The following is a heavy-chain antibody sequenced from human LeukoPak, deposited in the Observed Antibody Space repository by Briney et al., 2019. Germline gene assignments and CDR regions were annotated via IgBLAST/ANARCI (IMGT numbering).Heavy chain of an antibody. CDR3: ARQLELLEGEYYFDY. V-gene: IGHV3-11*01. J-gene: IGHJ4*02. CDR2: ISSSGSTI. Sequence: GGSLRLSCAASGFTFSDYYMSWIRQAPGKGLEWASYISSSGSTIYYADSVKGRFTISRDNAKNSLYLQMNSLRAEDTAVYYCARQLELLEGEYYFDYWGQGTLVTVSS. CDR1: GFTFSDYY. D-gene: IGHD1-7*01.